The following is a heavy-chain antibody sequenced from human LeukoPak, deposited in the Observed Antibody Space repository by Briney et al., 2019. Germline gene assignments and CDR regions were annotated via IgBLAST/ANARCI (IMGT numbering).Heavy chain of an antibody. CDR3: AKVTTLTSYYIDY. Sequence: GGSLRLSCAPSGFTFSRHGMHWVRQAPGKGLEWVAIISNDGSRKYYAHSVEGRFTISRDNSKNTLYLQMDSLRAEDTAVYYCAKVTTLTSYYIDYWGQGTLVTVSS. D-gene: IGHD4-17*01. CDR1: GFTFSRHG. J-gene: IGHJ4*02. CDR2: ISNDGSRK. V-gene: IGHV3-30*18.